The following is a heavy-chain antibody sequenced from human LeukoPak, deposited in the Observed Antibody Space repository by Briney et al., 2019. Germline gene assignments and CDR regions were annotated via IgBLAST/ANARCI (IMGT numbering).Heavy chain of an antibody. CDR2: ICGYNGKT. V-gene: IGHV1-18*01. CDR1: GYTFINCG. J-gene: IGHJ4*03. CDR3: PSDAREVLLWFGEFFP. D-gene: IGHD3-10*01. Sequence: ASVRVSCKASGYTFINCGLNWVRQAPGQGVEGMGLICGYNGKTNNARKLHDRLIMTIDTSTSTPYIYLRSLSSDDTAVYYFPSDAREVLLWFGEFFPWGQGTLVTVSS.